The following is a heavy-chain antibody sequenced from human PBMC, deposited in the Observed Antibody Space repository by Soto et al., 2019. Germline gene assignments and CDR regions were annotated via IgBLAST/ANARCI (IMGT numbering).Heavy chain of an antibody. CDR1: GGTMRNYF. J-gene: IGHJ4*02. Sequence: SETLSLTCTVAGGTMRNYFWTWIRQPTGKGLEWIGYIHYSGTTSFFPSYNPSLRSRVTISEDTSKNQFSLKLLSVTPADTAVYFCAAGEASSRNLAPYYLDFWGQGTLVTSPQ. V-gene: IGHV4-59*01. CDR3: AAGEASSRNLAPYYLDF. D-gene: IGHD6-13*01. CDR2: IHYSGTT.